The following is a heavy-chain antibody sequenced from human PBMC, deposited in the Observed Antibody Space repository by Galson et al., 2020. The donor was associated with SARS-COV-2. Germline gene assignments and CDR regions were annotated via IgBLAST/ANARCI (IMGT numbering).Heavy chain of an antibody. J-gene: IGHJ5*02. CDR2: NNPNSGDT. Sequence: ASVKVSRKASGYTFSGHYMHWVRLAPGQGLEWMGRNNPNSGDTDVAQKFQGRVTMTTDTSLTTAYMELSRLTSDDTAVYYCTRGSNSSPFYHFDPWGQGTLVTVSS. D-gene: IGHD3-10*01. CDR3: TRGSNSSPFYHFDP. V-gene: IGHV1-2*06. CDR1: GYTFSGHY.